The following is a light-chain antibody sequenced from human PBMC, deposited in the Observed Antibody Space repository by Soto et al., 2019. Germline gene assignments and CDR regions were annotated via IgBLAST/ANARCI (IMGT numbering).Light chain of an antibody. CDR3: SSYAGSNMGV. V-gene: IGLV2-8*01. Sequence: QSALTQAPSASGSPGQSVAISCTGTSSDIGGYNYVSWYQIHPGKAPKLMIYEVNKRPSGVPDRFSGSKSGNTASLIVSGLQAEDEADYYCSSYAGSNMGVFGGGTKLTVL. CDR2: EVN. J-gene: IGLJ2*01. CDR1: SSDIGGYNY.